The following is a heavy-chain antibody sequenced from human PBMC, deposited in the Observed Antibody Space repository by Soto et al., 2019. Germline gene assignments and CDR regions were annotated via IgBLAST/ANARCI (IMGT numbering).Heavy chain of an antibody. D-gene: IGHD5-12*01. CDR3: ARESGGATATLDYYYFYMDV. Sequence: QVQLVQSGAEVRKPGASVTVSCRSSGDSFNDYYIHWVRQAPGQGLEWMGWINPNSGVTKYAHKFQGWVSMTRDTSIRTVYMQLSRLRSDDTAVYYCARESGGATATLDYYYFYMDVWGTGTTVTVSS. CDR2: INPNSGVT. J-gene: IGHJ6*03. CDR1: GDSFNDYY. V-gene: IGHV1-2*04.